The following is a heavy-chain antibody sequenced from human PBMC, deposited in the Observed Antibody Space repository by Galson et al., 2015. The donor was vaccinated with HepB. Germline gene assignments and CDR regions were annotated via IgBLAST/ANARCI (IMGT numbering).Heavy chain of an antibody. V-gene: IGHV3-53*01. D-gene: IGHD3-22*01. Sequence: SLRLSCAASGFTVSSNYMSWVRQAPGKGLEWVSVIYSGGSTYYADSVKGRFTISRDNSKNTLYLQMNSLRAEDTAVYYCATRGGVYYYDSSGPFDYWGQGTLVTVSS. J-gene: IGHJ4*02. CDR2: IYSGGST. CDR3: ATRGGVYYYDSSGPFDY. CDR1: GFTVSSNY.